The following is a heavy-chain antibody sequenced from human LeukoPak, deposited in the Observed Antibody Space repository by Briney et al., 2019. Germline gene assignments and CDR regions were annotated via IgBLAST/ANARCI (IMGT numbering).Heavy chain of an antibody. Sequence: GGSLRPSCAASGFTFSSYAMSWVRQAPGKGLEWVSAISGSGGSTYYADSVKGRFTISRDNSKNTLYLQMNSLRAEDTAVYYCAKDGEWLVSFDYWGQGTLVTVSS. CDR3: AKDGEWLVSFDY. CDR1: GFTFSSYA. V-gene: IGHV3-23*01. CDR2: ISGSGGST. J-gene: IGHJ4*02. D-gene: IGHD6-19*01.